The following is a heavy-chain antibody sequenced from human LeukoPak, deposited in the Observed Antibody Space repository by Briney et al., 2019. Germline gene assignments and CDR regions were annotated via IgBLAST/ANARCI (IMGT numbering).Heavy chain of an antibody. CDR3: ARITRGDSGSYSFDY. Sequence: SVKVSCKAPGGTFSSYAISWVRQAPGQGLEWMGGIIPIFGTANYAQKFQGRVTITTDESTSTAYMELSSLRSEDTAVYYCARITRGDSGSYSFDYWGQGTLVTVSS. V-gene: IGHV1-69*05. J-gene: IGHJ4*02. CDR1: GGTFSSYA. D-gene: IGHD1-26*01. CDR2: IIPIFGTA.